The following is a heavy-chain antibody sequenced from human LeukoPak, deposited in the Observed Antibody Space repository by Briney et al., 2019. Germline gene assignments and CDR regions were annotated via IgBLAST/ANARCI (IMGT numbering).Heavy chain of an antibody. CDR1: GGSFSGYY. Sequence: PSETLSLTCAVYGGSFSGYYWSWIRQPPGKGLEWIGEINHSGGTNYNPSLKSRVTISVDTSKNQFSLKLSSVTAADTAVYYCASQAPYYYDSSGYYYGAFDIWGQGTMVTVSS. CDR3: ASQAPYYYDSSGYYYGAFDI. V-gene: IGHV4-34*01. D-gene: IGHD3-22*01. J-gene: IGHJ3*02. CDR2: INHSGGT.